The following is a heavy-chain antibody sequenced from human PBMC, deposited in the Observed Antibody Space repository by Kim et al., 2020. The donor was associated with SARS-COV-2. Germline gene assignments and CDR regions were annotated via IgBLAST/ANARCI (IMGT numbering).Heavy chain of an antibody. CDR3: ARDPRSIFDF. CDR1: GDSVSYYY. D-gene: IGHD3-3*02. Sequence: SETLSLTCTVSGDSVSYYYWNWIRQPAGKGLEWIGRIYHSGSTNYNPSLKSRVSMSIDMAKNEFSLKLTSVTAADTAVYFCARDPRSIFDFWSQGTLVTVSS. CDR2: IYHSGST. V-gene: IGHV4-4*07. J-gene: IGHJ4*02.